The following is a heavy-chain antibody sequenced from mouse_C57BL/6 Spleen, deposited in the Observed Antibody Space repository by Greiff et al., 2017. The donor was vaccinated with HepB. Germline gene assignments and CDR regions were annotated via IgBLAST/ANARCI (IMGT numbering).Heavy chain of an antibody. CDR2: INPNNGGT. J-gene: IGHJ2*01. Sequence: VQLKESGPELVKPGASVKMSCKASGYTFTDYNMHWVKQSHGKSLEWIGYINPNNGGTSYNQKFKGKATLTVNKSSSTAYMELRSLTSEDSAVYYCTREVRREKRGPLYFDYWGQGTTLTVSS. CDR1: GYTFTDYN. V-gene: IGHV1-22*01. CDR3: TREVRREKRGPLYFDY.